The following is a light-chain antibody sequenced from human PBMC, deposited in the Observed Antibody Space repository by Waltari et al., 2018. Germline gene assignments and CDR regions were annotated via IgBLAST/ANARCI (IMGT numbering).Light chain of an antibody. CDR1: NIESKS. J-gene: IGLJ1*01. CDR2: YDS. CDR3: QVWDANTDPGV. Sequence: SYVLTQPPSVSVAPGKTASITCGGNNIESKSVHWYQQKPGQAPILVIFYDSDRPSGIPERFSGSNSGNTATRTISRVEAGDEADYYCQVWDANTDPGVFGTGTEVTVL. V-gene: IGLV3-21*04.